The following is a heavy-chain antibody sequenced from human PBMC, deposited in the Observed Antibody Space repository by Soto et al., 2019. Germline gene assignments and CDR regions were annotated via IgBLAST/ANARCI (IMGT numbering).Heavy chain of an antibody. CDR3: ARDWRTASIYLDY. V-gene: IGHV1-18*01. CDR1: DYTFTNYG. CDR2: ISANNGKT. J-gene: IGHJ4*02. D-gene: IGHD1-1*01. Sequence: ASVKVSCTVSDYTFTNYGISWVRQAPGQGLEWMGWISANNGKTNYGQKFQGRVTMTTDTSTSTAYMDLRSLTSDDTAVYYCARDWRTASIYLDYWGQGTLVTVSS.